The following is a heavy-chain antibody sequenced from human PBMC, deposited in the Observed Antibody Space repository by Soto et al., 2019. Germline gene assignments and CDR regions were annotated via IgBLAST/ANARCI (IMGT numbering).Heavy chain of an antibody. CDR1: GFTFANAW. D-gene: IGHD3-3*01. J-gene: IGHJ4*02. CDR2: IRSSSDGGTT. Sequence: DLVESGGGVVTPGGSLTLSCAASGFTFANAWMNWVRQAPGKGLEWVGRIRSSSDGGTTDYAAPVKGRFTFSRDDSKNTLFLHMNSLKTEDTAVYYCTTSIFGVVTAHWGQGTLVTVS. CDR3: TTSIFGVVTAH. V-gene: IGHV3-15*07.